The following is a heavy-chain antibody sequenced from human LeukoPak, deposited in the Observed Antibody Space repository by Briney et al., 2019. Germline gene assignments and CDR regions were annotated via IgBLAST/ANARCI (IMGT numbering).Heavy chain of an antibody. CDR3: ARHCCTGPSKRVFDF. V-gene: IGHV4-59*01. D-gene: IGHD2-8*02. CDR1: GGSISSYY. J-gene: IGHJ3*01. Sequence: SETLSLTCTVSGGSISSYYWSWIRQPPGKGLEWIGYIYYSGSTNYNPSLKSRVTISVDTSRNQFSLKLSSVTAADTAVYYCARHCCTGPSKRVFDFWGQGTMVTVSS. CDR2: IYYSGST.